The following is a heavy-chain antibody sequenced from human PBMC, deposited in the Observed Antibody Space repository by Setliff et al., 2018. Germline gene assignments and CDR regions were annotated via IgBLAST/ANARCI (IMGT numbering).Heavy chain of an antibody. V-gene: IGHV1-46*03. Sequence: ASVKVSCKASGYTLSKYYMHWVRQAPGQGLEWMGIINPSGGLTKYAQKFQGRVTMTSDTSTNTVYLEASSLRSEDTAVYFCARDRFYNSWSGTSITAPHDAFDIWGQGTVVTVSS. CDR2: INPSGGLT. D-gene: IGHD3-3*01. CDR1: GYTLSKYY. CDR3: ARDRFYNSWSGTSITAPHDAFDI. J-gene: IGHJ3*02.